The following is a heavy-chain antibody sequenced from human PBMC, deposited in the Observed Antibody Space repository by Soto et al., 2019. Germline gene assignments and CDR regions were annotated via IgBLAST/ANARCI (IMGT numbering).Heavy chain of an antibody. CDR1: GFTFSNYD. Sequence: GGSLRLSCAASGFTFSNYDMNWVRQAPGKGLEWVSYISRSSSTIYYADSVKGRFTISRDNAKNSLYLQMNSLRDEDTAVYYCARRHNSGWFFEYWGQGTLVTVSS. CDR3: ARRHNSGWFFEY. D-gene: IGHD6-19*01. J-gene: IGHJ4*02. CDR2: ISRSSSTI. V-gene: IGHV3-48*02.